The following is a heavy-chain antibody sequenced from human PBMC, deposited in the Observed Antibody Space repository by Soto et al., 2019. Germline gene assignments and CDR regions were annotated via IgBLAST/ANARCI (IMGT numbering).Heavy chain of an antibody. CDR2: VYYSGSS. J-gene: IGHJ5*02. D-gene: IGHD2-2*01. CDR3: AKLSCTSSTCYFPGWFDP. CDR1: GDSISGGASF. V-gene: IGHV4-31*03. Sequence: QVQLQESGPGLVKPSETLSLTCTVSGDSISGGASFWSWIRQPPGKGLEWIANVYYSGSSYYNLSLKSRLTISVDTTKNQFSLQLKSMTAADTAVYYCAKLSCTSSTCYFPGWFDPWGQGTLVTVSS.